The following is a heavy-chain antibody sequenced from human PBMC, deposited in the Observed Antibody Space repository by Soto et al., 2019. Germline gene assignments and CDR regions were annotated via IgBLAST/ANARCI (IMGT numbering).Heavy chain of an antibody. Sequence: ASVKVSCKASGYIFTAYSMHWVRQAPGQGLEWMGVVNPSGGSTNYAQKFQGRITMTRDTSTSTVYMDLSALTSEDTAVYYCARGESCSDGICYSEYFLGGGHGTLVNVSS. V-gene: IGHV1-46*01. D-gene: IGHD2-15*01. J-gene: IGHJ1*01. CDR2: VNPSGGST. CDR3: ARGESCSDGICYSEYFLG. CDR1: GYIFTAYS.